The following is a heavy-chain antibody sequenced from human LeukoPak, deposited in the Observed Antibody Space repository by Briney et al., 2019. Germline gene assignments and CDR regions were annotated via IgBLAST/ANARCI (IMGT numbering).Heavy chain of an antibody. CDR2: INPSGGST. J-gene: IGHJ3*02. V-gene: IGHV1-46*01. CDR1: GYTFTNYH. D-gene: IGHD4/OR15-4a*01. CDR3: ARATWYGGNPSGAFDI. Sequence: ASVKVSCKPSGYTFTNYHLHWVRQAPGQGLEWMGIINPSGGSTSYAQKFQDRVTMTRDTSTSTVYMELNSLRSEDTAVYYCARATWYGGNPSGAFDIWGQGTMVTVS.